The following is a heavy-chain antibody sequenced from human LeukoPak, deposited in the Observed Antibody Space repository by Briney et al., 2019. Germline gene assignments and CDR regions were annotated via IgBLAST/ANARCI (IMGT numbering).Heavy chain of an antibody. J-gene: IGHJ4*02. Sequence: GGSLGLSCAASGFTFRSYEMNWVRQAPGKGLEWVSYISSGGNTIYYADSLKGRFTISRDNAKNSLYLQMNSLRAEDTAVYYCASRPPHGAFVVFDYWGQGTLVTVSS. CDR3: ASRPPHGAFVVFDY. CDR1: GFTFRSYE. V-gene: IGHV3-48*03. D-gene: IGHD4-17*01. CDR2: ISSGGNTI.